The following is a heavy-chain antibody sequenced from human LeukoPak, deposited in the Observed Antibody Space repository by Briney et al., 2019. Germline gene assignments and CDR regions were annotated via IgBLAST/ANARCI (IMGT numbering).Heavy chain of an antibody. CDR1: GGTFSSYA. V-gene: IGHV1-69*01. J-gene: IGHJ4*01. D-gene: IGHD2-2*01. CDR2: IIPIFGTA. Sequence: SSVKVSCKXSGGTFSSYAISWVRQAPGQGLEWMGGIIPIFGTANYTQKFQGRVTITADESTSTAYMGLSSLRPEHTAVYYCARESKPYCSSTSCNDDWGQGTLVTVSS. CDR3: ARESKPYCSSTSCNDD.